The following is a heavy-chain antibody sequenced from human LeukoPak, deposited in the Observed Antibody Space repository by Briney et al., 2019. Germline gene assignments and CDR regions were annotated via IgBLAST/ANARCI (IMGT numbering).Heavy chain of an antibody. CDR1: GGSFSGYY. J-gene: IGHJ3*02. Sequence: SETLSLTCAVYGGSFSGYYWSWIRQPPGKGLEWIGEIYHSGSTNYNPSLKSRVTISVDKSKNQFSLKLSSVTAADTAVYYCARGREDVAFDIWGQGTMVTVSS. CDR2: IYHSGST. V-gene: IGHV4-34*01. D-gene: IGHD2-15*01. CDR3: ARGREDVAFDI.